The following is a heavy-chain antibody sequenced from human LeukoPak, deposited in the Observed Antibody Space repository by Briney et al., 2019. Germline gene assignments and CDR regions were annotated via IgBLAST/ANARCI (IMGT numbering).Heavy chain of an antibody. D-gene: IGHD6-19*01. CDR2: IWYDGSNK. V-gene: IGHV3-33*01. Sequence: GGSLRLSCAASGFTFSSYGMHWVRQAPGKGLEWVAVIWYDGSNKYYADFVKGRFTISRDNSKNTLYLQMNSLRAEDTAVYYCARDLERKQWLPTGLIDYWGQGTLVTVSS. CDR3: ARDLERKQWLPTGLIDY. CDR1: GFTFSSYG. J-gene: IGHJ4*02.